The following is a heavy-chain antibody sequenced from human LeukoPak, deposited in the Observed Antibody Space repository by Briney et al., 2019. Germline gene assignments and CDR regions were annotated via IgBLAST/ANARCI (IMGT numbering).Heavy chain of an antibody. Sequence: SETLSLTCTVSGGSISSYYWSWIRQRPGKELEWSGYIYYSGSTNYNPSLKSRVTISVDTSRNQFSLKLSSVTAADTAVYYCARVSYSSSGDYWGQGTLVTVSS. CDR1: GGSISSYY. D-gene: IGHD6-6*01. V-gene: IGHV4-59*01. CDR2: IYYSGST. J-gene: IGHJ4*02. CDR3: ARVSYSSSGDY.